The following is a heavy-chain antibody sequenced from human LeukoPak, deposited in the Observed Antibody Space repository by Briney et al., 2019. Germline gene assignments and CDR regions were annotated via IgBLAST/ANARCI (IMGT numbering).Heavy chain of an antibody. V-gene: IGHV5-51*01. CDR2: IYPGDSDT. CDR1: GYSFTSYW. D-gene: IGHD6-13*01. J-gene: IGHJ4*02. Sequence: GESLKISCKGSGYSFTSYWIGWGRQMPGKGLEWMGIIYPGDSDTRYSPSFQGQVTISADKSISTAYLQWSSLKASDTAMYYCARQEGSGGAAAGTFDYWGQGTLVTVSS. CDR3: ARQEGSGGAAAGTFDY.